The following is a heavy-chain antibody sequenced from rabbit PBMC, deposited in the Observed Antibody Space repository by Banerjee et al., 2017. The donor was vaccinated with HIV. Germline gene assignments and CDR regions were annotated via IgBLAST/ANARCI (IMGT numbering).Heavy chain of an antibody. CDR2: ISSGGST. V-gene: IGHV1S25*01. CDR3: ARDVDHTDNVQNL. Sequence: QEQLVESGGGLVQPGGSLKLSCTASGFDFSSYSMSWVRQAPGKGLEYIGVISSGGSTYYASWAKGRFTISKTSTTVDLKMTSLTAADTATYFCARDVDHTDNVQNLWGPGTLVTVS. D-gene: IGHD1-1*01. CDR1: GFDFSSYS. J-gene: IGHJ4*01.